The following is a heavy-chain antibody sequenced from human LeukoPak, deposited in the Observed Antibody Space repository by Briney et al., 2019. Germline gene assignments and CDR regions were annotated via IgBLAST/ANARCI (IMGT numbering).Heavy chain of an antibody. J-gene: IGHJ6*02. CDR3: AREGDYSTDDYYYGMDV. D-gene: IGHD4-11*01. CDR2: IYSGGST. V-gene: IGHV3-53*01. Sequence: GGSLRPSCAASGFTVSSNYMSWVRQAPGRGLEWVSVIYSGGSTYYADSVKGRFTISRDNSKNTLYLQMNSLRAEDTAVYYCAREGDYSTDDYYYGMDVWGQGTTVTVSS. CDR1: GFTVSSNY.